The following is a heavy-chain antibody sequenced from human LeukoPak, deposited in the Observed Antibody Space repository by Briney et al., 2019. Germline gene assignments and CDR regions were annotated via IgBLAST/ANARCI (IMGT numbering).Heavy chain of an antibody. V-gene: IGHV4-61*02. D-gene: IGHD6-6*01. J-gene: IGHJ4*02. CDR1: GGSISSGSYY. CDR3: ARATVPVYSSSSSFDY. Sequence: SETLSLTCTVSGGSISSGSYYWSWIRQPAGKGLEWIGRIYTSGSTNYNPSLKSRVTISVDTSKNQFSLKLSSVTAADTAVCYCARATVPVYSSSSSFDYWGQGTLVTVSS. CDR2: IYTSGST.